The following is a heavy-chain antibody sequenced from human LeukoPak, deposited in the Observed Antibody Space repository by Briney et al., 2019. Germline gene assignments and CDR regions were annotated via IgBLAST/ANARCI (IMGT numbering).Heavy chain of an antibody. CDR1: GGSISSYY. CDR2: IYTSGST. D-gene: IGHD3-22*01. CDR3: ARSLGTMIVVVTHNWFDP. V-gene: IGHV4-4*07. J-gene: IGHJ5*02. Sequence: PSETLSLTCTVSGGSISSYYWSWIRQPAGKGLEWIGRIYTSGSTNYNPSLKSRVTISVDTSKNQFSLKLSSVTAADTAVYYCARSLGTMIVVVTHNWFDPWGQGTLVTVSS.